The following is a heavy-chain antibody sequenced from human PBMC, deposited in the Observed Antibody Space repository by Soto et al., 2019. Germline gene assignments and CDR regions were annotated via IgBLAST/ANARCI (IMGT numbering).Heavy chain of an antibody. J-gene: IGHJ6*04. CDR3: ASPGRVGCGELRVSYRMDV. CDR2: IYYSGST. Sequence: PSETLSLTCTVSGGSNSSSSYYWGWIRQPPXKGLEWIGSIYYSGSTYYNPSLKSRVTISVDTSKNQFSLKLSSVTAADTAVYYCASPGRVGCGELRVSYRMDVWGRGILVTVSS. CDR1: GGSNSSSSYY. D-gene: IGHD3-10*01. V-gene: IGHV4-39*01.